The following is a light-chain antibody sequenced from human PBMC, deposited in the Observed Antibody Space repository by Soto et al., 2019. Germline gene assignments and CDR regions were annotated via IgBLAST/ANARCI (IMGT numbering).Light chain of an antibody. J-gene: IGLJ1*01. V-gene: IGLV2-8*01. CDR3: TSYAGSNNVCV. Sequence: QSMLTQPPSASGSPGQSVTISCSGTSSDIGAYNYVSWYQQHPGKAPKLMIYDVFKRPSGVPDRFSGSKSGNTASLTVSGLQAEDEADYYCTSYAGSNNVCVFGTGTKLTVL. CDR1: SSDIGAYNY. CDR2: DVF.